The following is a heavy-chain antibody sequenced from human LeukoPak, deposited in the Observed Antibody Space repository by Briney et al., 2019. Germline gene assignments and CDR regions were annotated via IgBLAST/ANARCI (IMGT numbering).Heavy chain of an antibody. CDR2: IWYDGSNK. Sequence: GGSLRLSCAASGFTFSSYGMHWVRQAPGKGLEWVAVIWYDGSNKYYADSVMGLFTISRDNSKNTLYLQMNSLRAEDTAVYYCARGVYDIDYWGQGTLVTVSS. D-gene: IGHD3-22*01. CDR1: GFTFSSYG. V-gene: IGHV3-33*01. J-gene: IGHJ4*02. CDR3: ARGVYDIDY.